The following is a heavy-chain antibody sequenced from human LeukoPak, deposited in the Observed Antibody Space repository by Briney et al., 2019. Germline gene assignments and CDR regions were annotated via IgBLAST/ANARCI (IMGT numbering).Heavy chain of an antibody. CDR1: GFTFSSYG. D-gene: IGHD1-26*01. CDR3: ASLVPQLLQDY. CDR2: ISGSGGGT. J-gene: IGHJ4*02. Sequence: GGSLRLSCAASGFTFSSYGMSWVRQAPGKGLDWVSGISGSGGGTNYADSVAGRFTISRDNSKNTLYLQMNSLRAEDTAVYYCASLVPQLLQDYWGQGTLVTVSS. V-gene: IGHV3-23*01.